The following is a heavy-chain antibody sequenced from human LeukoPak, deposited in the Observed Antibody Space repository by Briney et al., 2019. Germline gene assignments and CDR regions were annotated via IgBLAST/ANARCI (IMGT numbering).Heavy chain of an antibody. D-gene: IGHD6-13*01. CDR3: ARVPKYSSSRTAEYFQH. CDR2: MNPNSGNT. CDR1: GYTFTSYD. Sequence: GASVKVSCKASGYTFTSYDINWVRQATGQGLEWMGWMNPNSGNTGYAQKFQGRVTMTRNTSISTAYMELSSLRSEDTAVYYCARVPKYSSSRTAEYFQHWGQGTLVTVSS. J-gene: IGHJ1*01. V-gene: IGHV1-8*01.